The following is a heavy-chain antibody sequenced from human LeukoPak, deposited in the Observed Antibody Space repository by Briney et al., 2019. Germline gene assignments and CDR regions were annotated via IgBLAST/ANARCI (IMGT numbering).Heavy chain of an antibody. V-gene: IGHV3-48*01. CDR1: GFTFSDYS. CDR2: IGIDSGNT. D-gene: IGHD5-24*01. CDR3: ARDYKYAFDN. Sequence: PGGSLRLSCAASGFTFSDYSMNRVRQAPGKGLEWISYIGIDSGNTNYADSVKGRFTISGGKAKNSLYLQMNSLRVEDTAVYYCARDYKYAFDNWGQGTLVTVSS. J-gene: IGHJ4*02.